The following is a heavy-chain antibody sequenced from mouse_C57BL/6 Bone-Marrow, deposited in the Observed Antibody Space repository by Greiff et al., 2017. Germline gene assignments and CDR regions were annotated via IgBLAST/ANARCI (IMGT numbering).Heavy chain of an antibody. D-gene: IGHD2-12*01. Sequence: VKLMESGPELVKPGASVKLSCKASGYTFTSYDINWVKQRPGQGLEWIGWIYPRDGSTKYNEKFKGKATLTVDTSSSTAYMELHSLTSEDSAVYFCARLLYPYAMDYWGQGTSVTVSS. CDR1: GYTFTSYD. CDR3: ARLLYPYAMDY. CDR2: IYPRDGST. J-gene: IGHJ4*01. V-gene: IGHV1-85*01.